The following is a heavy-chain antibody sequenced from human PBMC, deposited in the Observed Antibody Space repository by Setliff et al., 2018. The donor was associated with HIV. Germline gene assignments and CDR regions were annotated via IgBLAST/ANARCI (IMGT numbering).Heavy chain of an antibody. V-gene: IGHV3-30-3*01. CDR2: ISYDGSNK. CDR1: GFTFSSYA. J-gene: IGHJ3*02. CDR3: ARDPPGDSIASDI. Sequence: GGSLRLSCAASGFTFSSYAMHWVRQAPGKGLEWVAVISYDGSNKYYADSVKGRFTISRDNSKNTLYLQMNSLRAEDTAVYYCARDPPGDSIASDIWGQGTMVTVSS. D-gene: IGHD3-22*01.